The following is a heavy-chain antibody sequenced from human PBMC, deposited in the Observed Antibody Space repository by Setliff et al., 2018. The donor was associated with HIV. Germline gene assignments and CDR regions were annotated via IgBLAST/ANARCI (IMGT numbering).Heavy chain of an antibody. J-gene: IGHJ4*02. V-gene: IGHV3-7*03. CDR1: GFTFSSYW. D-gene: IGHD2-2*01. CDR2: IKQDGGEK. CDR3: TSGALLPTVDY. Sequence: PGGSLRLSCAASGFTFSSYWMSWVRQAPGKGLEWVANIKQDGGEKYYLDSVKGRFTISRDNAKNSLYLQMNSLRAEDTAVYYCTSGALLPTVDYWGRGTLVTVSS.